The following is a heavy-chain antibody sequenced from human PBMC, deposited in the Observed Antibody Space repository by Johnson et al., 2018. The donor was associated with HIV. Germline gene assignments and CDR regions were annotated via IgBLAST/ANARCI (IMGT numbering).Heavy chain of an antibody. Sequence: QVQLVESGGGVVRPGGSLRLSCVASGFTFSDYYMTWIRQAPGKGLEWVSYISSSGSTIYYADSVKGRFTISRDNAKNSLYLQMNSLRAEDTALYYCAKGLGWELLTHDAFDIWGQGTMVTVSS. V-gene: IGHV3-11*01. J-gene: IGHJ3*02. CDR2: ISSSGSTI. CDR3: AKGLGWELLTHDAFDI. D-gene: IGHD1-26*01. CDR1: GFTFSDYY.